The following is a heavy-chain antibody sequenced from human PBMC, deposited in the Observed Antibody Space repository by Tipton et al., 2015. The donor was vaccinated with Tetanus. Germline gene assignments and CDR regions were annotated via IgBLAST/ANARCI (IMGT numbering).Heavy chain of an antibody. CDR1: GFTFSSYA. CDR2: ISGSGGST. V-gene: IGHV3-23*01. Sequence: SLRLSCAASGFTFSSYAMSWVRQAPGKGLEWVSAISGSGGSTYYADSVKGRFTISRDNSKNTLYLQMNSLRAEDTAVYYCAKDLAYCSSTSCYYYYYYGMDVWGQGTTVTVSS. CDR3: AKDLAYCSSTSCYYYYYYGMDV. D-gene: IGHD2-2*01. J-gene: IGHJ6*02.